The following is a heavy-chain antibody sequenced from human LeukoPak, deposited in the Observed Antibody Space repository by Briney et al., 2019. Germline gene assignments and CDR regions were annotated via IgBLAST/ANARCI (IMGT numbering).Heavy chain of an antibody. Sequence: PGRSLRLSCAASGFTFSSYAMHWVRQAPGKGLEWVAVISYDGSNKYYADSVKGRFTISRDNSKNTLYLQMNSLRAEDTAVYYCAKERIAAAGDGASAFDYWGQGTLVTVSS. CDR2: ISYDGSNK. V-gene: IGHV3-30*04. D-gene: IGHD6-13*01. CDR3: AKERIAAAGDGASAFDY. J-gene: IGHJ4*02. CDR1: GFTFSSYA.